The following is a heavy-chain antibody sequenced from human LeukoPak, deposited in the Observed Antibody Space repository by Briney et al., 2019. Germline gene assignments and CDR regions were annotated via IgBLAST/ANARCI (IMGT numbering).Heavy chain of an antibody. CDR1: VYTLTSYY. J-gene: IGHJ4*02. V-gene: IGHV1-46*01. D-gene: IGHD2-15*01. CDR2: INPNGGST. CDR3: ARDVVGYCSGGICYRFDY. Sequence: ASVKVSFKASVYTLTSYYMHEVRQAPGQGLEWMGIINPNGGSTSYAQKFQGGVTMTRETSTSTVYMGLTSLRSEETAVYYCARDVVGYCSGGICYRFDYCGEGSLVTVSS.